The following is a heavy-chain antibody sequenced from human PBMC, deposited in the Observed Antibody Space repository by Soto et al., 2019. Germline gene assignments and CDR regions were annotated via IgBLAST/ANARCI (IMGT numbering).Heavy chain of an antibody. V-gene: IGHV4-34*01. CDR2: INHSGST. J-gene: IGHJ6*02. CDR3: ARLLGYCSSTSCAAWGYNYYYGMDV. Sequence: LXLPCVVYGVSFSGYYWSWIRQPPGKGLECIGEINHSGSTNYNPSLKSRVTISVDTSKNQFSLKLSSVTAADTAVYYCARLLGYCSSTSCAAWGYNYYYGMDVWGQGTTVTVSS. D-gene: IGHD2-2*01. CDR1: GVSFSGYY.